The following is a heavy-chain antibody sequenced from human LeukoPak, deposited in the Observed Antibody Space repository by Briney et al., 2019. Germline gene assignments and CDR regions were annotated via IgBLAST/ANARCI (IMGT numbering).Heavy chain of an antibody. V-gene: IGHV4-39*01. CDR1: GGSISSSSYY. Sequence: SETLSLTCTVSGGSISSSSYYWGWIRQPPGKGLEWIGSIYYSGSTYYNPSLKSRVTISVDTSKNQFSLKLSSVTAADTAVYYCARGQVFGVVILGRIYYYYMDVWGKGTTVTVSS. CDR2: IYYSGST. CDR3: ARGQVFGVVILGRIYYYYMDV. D-gene: IGHD3-3*01. J-gene: IGHJ6*03.